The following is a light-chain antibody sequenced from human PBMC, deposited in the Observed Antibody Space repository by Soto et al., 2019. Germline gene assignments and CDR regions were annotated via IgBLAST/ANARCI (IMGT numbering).Light chain of an antibody. CDR1: QSIDIY. V-gene: IGKV1-39*01. CDR3: EQSYSHPT. J-gene: IGKJ1*01. CDR2: TAS. Sequence: RLTQSPSSLSASVGDRDTITCRASQSIDIYLNWYQQRPGKAPKLLIYTASSLKGGVPSRFSGSGSGTEFTLTISSLQPEDFATYYCEQSYSHPTFGQGTNVEVK.